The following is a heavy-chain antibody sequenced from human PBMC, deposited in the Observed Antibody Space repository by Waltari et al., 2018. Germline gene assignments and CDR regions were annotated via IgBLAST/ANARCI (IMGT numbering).Heavy chain of an antibody. CDR2: IDPEDGET. CDR1: GYTFTDYY. Sequence: EVQLVQSGAEVKKPGATVTISCKASGYTFTDYYMHWVHQAPGKGLEWVGRIDPEDGETKYAEKFQGRVTITADTSIDTAYMELSSLRSEDTAIFYCARTTTIKSLDYWGQGTLVTVSS. V-gene: IGHV1-69-2*01. D-gene: IGHD1-7*01. J-gene: IGHJ4*02. CDR3: ARTTTIKSLDY.